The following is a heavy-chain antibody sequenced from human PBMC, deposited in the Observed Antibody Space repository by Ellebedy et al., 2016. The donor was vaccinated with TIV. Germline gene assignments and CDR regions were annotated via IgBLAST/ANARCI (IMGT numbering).Heavy chain of an antibody. CDR3: ARVATSDGRDY. J-gene: IGHJ4*02. CDR1: GGTFSSYA. CDR2: IIPIFGTA. D-gene: IGHD1-26*01. V-gene: IGHV1-69*05. Sequence: AASVKVSCKASGGTFSSYAISWVRQAPGQGLEWMGGIIPIFGTANYAQKFQCRVTITTDESTSTAYMELSSLRSEDTAVYYCARVATSDGRDYWGQGTLVTVSS.